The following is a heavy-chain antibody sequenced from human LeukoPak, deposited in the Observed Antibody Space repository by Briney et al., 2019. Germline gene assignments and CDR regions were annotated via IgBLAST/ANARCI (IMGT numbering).Heavy chain of an antibody. V-gene: IGHV3-7*01. J-gene: IGHJ1*01. CDR2: IKHNGGEK. D-gene: IGHD2-21*02. CDR1: GFTFTDYF. Sequence: GGSLRLSCVASGFTFTDYFMSWVRQAPGKGLEWVASIKHNGGEKYYVDSVKGRFTISRDNAQNSMYLQMNSLRVEDTAVYYCTSWGDTTAEYFQRWGQGTLVTVSS. CDR3: TSWGDTTAEYFQR.